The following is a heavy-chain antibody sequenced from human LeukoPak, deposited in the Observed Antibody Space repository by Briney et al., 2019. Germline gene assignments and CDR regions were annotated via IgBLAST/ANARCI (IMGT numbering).Heavy chain of an antibody. V-gene: IGHV1-3*01. CDR2: INAGNGNT. D-gene: IGHD6-13*01. J-gene: IGHJ3*02. Sequence: ASVNVSCTASGYTFTSYAMHWVRQAPGQRLEWMGWINAGNGNTKYSQKFQGRVTITRDTSASTAYMELSSLRSEDTAVYYCARDRFGFESWYSVDNAFDIWGQGTMVTVSS. CDR1: GYTFTSYA. CDR3: ARDRFGFESWYSVDNAFDI.